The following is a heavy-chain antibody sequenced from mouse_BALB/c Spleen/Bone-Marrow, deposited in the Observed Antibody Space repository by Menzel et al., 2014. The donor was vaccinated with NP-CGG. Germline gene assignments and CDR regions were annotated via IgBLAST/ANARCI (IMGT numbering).Heavy chain of an antibody. Sequence: EVKLMESGGGLVQPGGSLRLSCATSGFTFTDYYMSWVRQPPGKALEWLGFIRNKANGYTTEYSASVKGRFTISRDNSQSILYLQMNTLRAEDSATYYCARDIGRLLFDYWAQGTTLTVSS. CDR2: IRNKANGYTT. D-gene: IGHD1-2*01. CDR1: GFTFTDYY. V-gene: IGHV7-3*02. J-gene: IGHJ2*01. CDR3: ARDIGRLLFDY.